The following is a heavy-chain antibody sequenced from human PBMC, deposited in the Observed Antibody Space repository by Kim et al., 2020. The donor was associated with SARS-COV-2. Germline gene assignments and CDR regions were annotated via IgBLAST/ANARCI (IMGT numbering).Heavy chain of an antibody. V-gene: IGHV3-74*01. CDR3: ARGGKYCSSTSCYSGGYYYYGMDV. CDR1: GFTFSSYW. Sequence: GGSLRLSCAASGFTFSSYWMHWVRQAPGKGLVWVSRINSDGSSTSYADSVKGRFTISRDNAKNTLYLQMNSLRAEDTAVYYCARGGKYCSSTSCYSGGYYYYGMDVWGQGTTVTVSS. D-gene: IGHD2-2*01. J-gene: IGHJ6*02. CDR2: INSDGSST.